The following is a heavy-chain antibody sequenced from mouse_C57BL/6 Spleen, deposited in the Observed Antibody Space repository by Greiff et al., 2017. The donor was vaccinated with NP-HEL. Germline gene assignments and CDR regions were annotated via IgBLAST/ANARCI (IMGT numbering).Heavy chain of an antibody. CDR1: GYSFTGYY. Sequence: VQLKESGPELVKPGASVKISCKASGYSFTGYYMNWVKQSPEKSLEWIGEINPSTGGTTYNQKFKAKATLTVDKSSSTAYMQLKSLTSEDSAVYYCAREGVTAQAFDYWGQGTTLTVSS. CDR2: INPSTGGT. CDR3: AREGVTAQAFDY. D-gene: IGHD3-2*02. J-gene: IGHJ2*01. V-gene: IGHV1-42*01.